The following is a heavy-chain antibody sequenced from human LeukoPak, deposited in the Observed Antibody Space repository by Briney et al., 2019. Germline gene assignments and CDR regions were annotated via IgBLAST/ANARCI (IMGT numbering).Heavy chain of an antibody. D-gene: IGHD1-26*01. CDR1: GFTFSSYA. CDR3: ARELYRNFDY. V-gene: IGHV3-30*04. CDR2: ISYDGSNK. Sequence: RGSLRLSCAASGFTFSSYAMLWVRQAPGKGLEWVAVISYDGSNKYYADSVKGRFTISRDNSKNTLYLQMNSLRAEDTAVYYCARELYRNFDYWGQGTLVTVSS. J-gene: IGHJ4*02.